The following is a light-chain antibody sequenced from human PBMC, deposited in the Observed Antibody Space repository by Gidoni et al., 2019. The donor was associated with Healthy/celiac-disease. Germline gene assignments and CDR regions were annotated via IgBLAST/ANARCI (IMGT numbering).Light chain of an antibody. Sequence: DILMTQSPSSLSASVGDRVTITCRASQSISSYLNWYQQKPGKAPKLLIYAASSLQSGVPSRGSGSGSGTDFTLTISSLQPEDFATYYCQQSYSTPWTFGQGTKVEIK. CDR1: QSISSY. CDR2: AAS. V-gene: IGKV1-39*01. J-gene: IGKJ1*01. CDR3: QQSYSTPWT.